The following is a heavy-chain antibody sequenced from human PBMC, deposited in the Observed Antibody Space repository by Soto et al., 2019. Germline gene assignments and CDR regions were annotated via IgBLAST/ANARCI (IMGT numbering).Heavy chain of an antibody. CDR2: ISYDGSNK. D-gene: IGHD2-21*02. V-gene: IGHV3-30-3*01. CDR1: GFTFSSYA. Sequence: GGSLRLSCAASGFTFSSYAMHWVRQAPGKGLEWVAVISYDGSNKYYADSVKGRFTISRDNSKNTLYLQMNSLRAEDTAVYYCARAQVLGDSYYYYGMDVWGQGTTVTVSS. CDR3: ARAQVLGDSYYYYGMDV. J-gene: IGHJ6*02.